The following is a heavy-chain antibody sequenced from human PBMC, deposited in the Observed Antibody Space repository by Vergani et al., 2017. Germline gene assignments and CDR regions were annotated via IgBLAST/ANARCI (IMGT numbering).Heavy chain of an antibody. CDR3: ARDSYCTNGVCPNYYYYYMDV. Sequence: QVQLVESGGGLVKPGGSLRLSCAASGFTFSDYYMSWIRQAPGKGLEWVSYISSSGSIIYYADSVKGRFTISRDNAKNSLYLQMNSLRSEDTAVYYCARDSYCTNGVCPNYYYYYMDVWGKGTTVTVSS. J-gene: IGHJ6*03. CDR2: ISSSGSII. V-gene: IGHV3-11*01. CDR1: GFTFSDYY. D-gene: IGHD2-8*01.